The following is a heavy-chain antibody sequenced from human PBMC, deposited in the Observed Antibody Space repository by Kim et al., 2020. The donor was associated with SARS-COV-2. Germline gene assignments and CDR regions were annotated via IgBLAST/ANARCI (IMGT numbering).Heavy chain of an antibody. D-gene: IGHD2-8*01. Sequence: GGSLRLSCTASGFTFSSYAMLWVRQAPGKGLEWVAVISYDGSNKYSADSVKGRFTISRDKYRNTMSLQMNSLRTEDTSVYYCARGRFCTDGKCNYYYGMDVWGQGTTVTVS. V-gene: IGHV3-30-3*01. CDR1: GFTFSSYA. CDR3: ARGRFCTDGKCNYYYGMDV. J-gene: IGHJ6*02. CDR2: ISYDGSNK.